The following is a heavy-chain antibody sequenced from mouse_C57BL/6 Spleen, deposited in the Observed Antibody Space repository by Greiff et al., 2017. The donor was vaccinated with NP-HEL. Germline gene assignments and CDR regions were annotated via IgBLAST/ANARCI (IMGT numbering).Heavy chain of an antibody. D-gene: IGHD1-1*01. J-gene: IGHJ4*01. Sequence: VQLQQPGAELVMPGASVKLSCKASGYTFTSYWMHWVKQRPGQGLEWIGEIDPSDSYTNYNQKFKGKSTLTVDKSSSTAYMQLSSLTSEDSAVYYCARSTYYGSSSVVDYWGQGTSVTVSS. CDR1: GYTFTSYW. CDR2: IDPSDSYT. CDR3: ARSTYYGSSSVVDY. V-gene: IGHV1-69*01.